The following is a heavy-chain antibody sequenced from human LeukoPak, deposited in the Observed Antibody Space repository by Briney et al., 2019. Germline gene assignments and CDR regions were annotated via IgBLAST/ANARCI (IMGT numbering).Heavy chain of an antibody. CDR1: GFTFTSSR. V-gene: IGHV3-74*01. CDR3: AKDPNPFYDFWSGYK. CDR2: INSDGSST. Sequence: GALRLSSATSGFTFTSSRMSWLRQAPGKGLVWVSGINSDGSSTDYADSVKGRFTISRDNSKNMLYLQMSSLRAEDTAVYYCAKDPNPFYDFWSGYKWGQGTLVTVSS. D-gene: IGHD3-3*01. J-gene: IGHJ4*02.